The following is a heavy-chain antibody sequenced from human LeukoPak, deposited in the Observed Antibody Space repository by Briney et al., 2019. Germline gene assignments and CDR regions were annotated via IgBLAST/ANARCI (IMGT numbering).Heavy chain of an antibody. CDR2: IYYSGST. CDR3: ARAPKPCSGVSCYSGFGYFDY. Sequence: SETLSLTCTVSGGSISSYYWSWIRQPQGKGLEWIGYIYYSGSTNYNPSLKSRGTISVDTSKNQFSLKLSSVTAADTAVYYCARAPKPCSGVSCYSGFGYFDYWGQGTLVTVSS. D-gene: IGHD2-15*01. CDR1: GGSISSYY. J-gene: IGHJ4*02. V-gene: IGHV4-59*01.